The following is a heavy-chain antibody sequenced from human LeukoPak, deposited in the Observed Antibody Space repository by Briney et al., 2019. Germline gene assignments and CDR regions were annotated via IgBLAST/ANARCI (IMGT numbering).Heavy chain of an antibody. Sequence: SETLSLTCTVSGGSISTSNYYWGWIRQPPGKGLAWFGCAYYSGSTYYNPSLKSRVTMSLDKSKNQFSLRLSSVTAADTAVYYCARVIREPYSSSSHAFDIWGQGTMVTVSS. CDR1: GGSISTSNYY. CDR3: ARVIREPYSSSSHAFDI. V-gene: IGHV4-39*07. J-gene: IGHJ3*02. D-gene: IGHD6-6*01. CDR2: AYYSGST.